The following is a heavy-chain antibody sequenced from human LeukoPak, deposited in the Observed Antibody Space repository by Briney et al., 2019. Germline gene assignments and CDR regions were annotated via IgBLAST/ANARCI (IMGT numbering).Heavy chain of an antibody. CDR2: ISSSSSYI. D-gene: IGHD4-17*01. Sequence: GGSLRLSCAASGFTFSSYSMNWVRQAPGKGLEWVSSISSSSSYIYYADSVKGRFTISRDNAKNSLYLQMNSLRAEDTAVYYCARDGSVTTGVGYFDYWGQGTLVTVSP. CDR3: ARDGSVTTGVGYFDY. J-gene: IGHJ4*02. CDR1: GFTFSSYS. V-gene: IGHV3-21*01.